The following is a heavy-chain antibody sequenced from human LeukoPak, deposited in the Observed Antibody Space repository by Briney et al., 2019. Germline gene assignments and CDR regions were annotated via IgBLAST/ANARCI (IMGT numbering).Heavy chain of an antibody. CDR3: ARGADRWWTWYFDY. CDR1: GYTFTSYA. J-gene: IGHJ4*02. V-gene: IGHV1-3*03. Sequence: ASVKVSCKASGYTFTSYAMHWVRQAPRQRLEWMGWINAGNGNTKYSQEFQGRVTITRDTSASTAYMELSSLRSEDMAVYYCARGADRWWTWYFDYWGQGTLVTVSS. D-gene: IGHD2-15*01. CDR2: INAGNGNT.